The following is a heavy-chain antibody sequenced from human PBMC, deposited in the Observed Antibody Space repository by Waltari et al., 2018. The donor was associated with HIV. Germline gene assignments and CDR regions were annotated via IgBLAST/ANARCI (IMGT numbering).Heavy chain of an antibody. J-gene: IGHJ2*01. CDR1: GGSVSRCRSF. CDR2: IYYTGRA. D-gene: IGHD1-26*01. CDR3: ARHALRVGAAYWNFDL. Sequence: QLQLQESGPGLVKPSEPLSLPCPVSGGSVSRCRSFWGWIRQPPGKGLEWIGRIYYTGRAYYNPSLKSRVTISVDTSKNQFSLKVTSVTAADTAVYYCARHALRVGAAYWNFDLWGRGTLVTVSS. V-gene: IGHV4-39*01.